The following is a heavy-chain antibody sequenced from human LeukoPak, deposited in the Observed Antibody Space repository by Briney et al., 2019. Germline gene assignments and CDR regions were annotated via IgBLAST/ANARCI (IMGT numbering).Heavy chain of an antibody. Sequence: PSETLSLTCAVYGGSFSGYYWSWIRQPPGKGLEWIGHIYYSGSTNYNPSLKSRVTISVDTSKNQFSLKLSSVTAADTAVYYCARDYYGGYFDYWGQGTLVTVSS. CDR3: ARDYYGGYFDY. D-gene: IGHD3-10*01. CDR2: IYYSGST. V-gene: IGHV4-59*01. CDR1: GGSFSGYY. J-gene: IGHJ4*02.